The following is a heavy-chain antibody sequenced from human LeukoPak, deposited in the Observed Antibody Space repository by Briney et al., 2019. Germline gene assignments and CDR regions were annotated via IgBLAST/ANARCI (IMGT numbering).Heavy chain of an antibody. J-gene: IGHJ6*03. D-gene: IGHD1-26*01. CDR2: INPNSGGT. CDR1: GYTFTGYY. Sequence: ASVKVSCKASGYTFTGYYMHWVRQAPGHGLEWMGWINPNSGGTNYAQKFQGRVTMTRDTSISTAYMELSRLRSDDTAVYYCAREGSSIVGATGYYYYYMDVWGKGTTVTISS. CDR3: AREGSSIVGATGYYYYYMDV. V-gene: IGHV1-2*02.